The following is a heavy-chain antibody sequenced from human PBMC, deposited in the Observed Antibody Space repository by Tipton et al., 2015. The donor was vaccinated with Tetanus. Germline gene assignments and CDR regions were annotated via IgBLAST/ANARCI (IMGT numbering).Heavy chain of an antibody. Sequence: QSGAEVKKPGSSVKVSCKASGGTFSSYAISWVRQAPGQGLEWMGGIIPIFGTANYAQKFQGRVTITVDKSTSTAYMELSSLRSEDTAVYYWARDAYGDYVGYFDYWGQGTLVTVSS. D-gene: IGHD4-17*01. CDR1: GGTFSSYA. J-gene: IGHJ4*02. CDR2: IIPIFGTA. CDR3: ARDAYGDYVGYFDY. V-gene: IGHV1-69*06.